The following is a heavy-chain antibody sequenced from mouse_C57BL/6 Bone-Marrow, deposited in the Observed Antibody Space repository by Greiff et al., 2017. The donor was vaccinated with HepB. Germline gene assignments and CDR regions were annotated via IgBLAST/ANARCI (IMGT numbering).Heavy chain of an antibody. V-gene: IGHV1-82*01. CDR3: AYGYAWFAY. D-gene: IGHD2-2*01. CDR2: IYPGDGDT. J-gene: IGHJ3*01. Sequence: VKLMESGPELVKPGASVKISCKASGYAFSSSWMNWVKQRPGKGLEWIGRIYPGDGDTNYNGKFKGKATLTADKSSSTAYMQLSSLTSEDSAVYFCAYGYAWFAYWGQGTLVTVSA. CDR1: GYAFSSSW.